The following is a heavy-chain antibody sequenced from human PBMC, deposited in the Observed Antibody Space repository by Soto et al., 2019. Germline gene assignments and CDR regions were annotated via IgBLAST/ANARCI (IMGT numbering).Heavy chain of an antibody. Sequence: EVQLVESGGAVVQPGGSLRLSCAASGFTFSTYWMHWVRRPPGKGLVWVARITSDGSSATYADSVKGRFTISRDNAKNTLYLKMNSLRADDTAVYYCVRHFDKWGQGTLVTVSS. J-gene: IGHJ4*02. CDR3: VRHFDK. CDR1: GFTFSTYW. V-gene: IGHV3-74*03. CDR2: ITSDGSSA.